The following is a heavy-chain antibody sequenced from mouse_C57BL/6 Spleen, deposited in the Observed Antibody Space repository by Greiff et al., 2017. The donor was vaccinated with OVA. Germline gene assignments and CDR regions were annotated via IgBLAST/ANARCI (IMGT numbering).Heavy chain of an antibody. CDR3: TRYASDY. D-gene: IGHD6-1*01. Sequence: VQLQESGAELVRPGASVTLSCKASGYTFTDYEMHWVKQTPVHGLEWIGAIDPETGGTAYNQKFKGKAILTADKSSSTAYMELRSLTSEDSAVYYCTRYASDYWGQGTTLTVSS. CDR2: IDPETGGT. CDR1: GYTFTDYE. V-gene: IGHV1-15*01. J-gene: IGHJ2*01.